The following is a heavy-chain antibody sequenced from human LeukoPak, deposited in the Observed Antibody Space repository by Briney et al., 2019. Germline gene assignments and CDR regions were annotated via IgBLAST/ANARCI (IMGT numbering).Heavy chain of an antibody. V-gene: IGHV5-51*01. J-gene: IGHJ4*02. CDR1: GYSFASYW. Sequence: GESLKISCKASGYSFASYWIGWVRQMPGKGLEWMGVIYPGDSTTLYSPSFQGRVTISADKSITTAYLQWSSLKASDTAMYYCARSGRLGYCSGGSCFRWDYWGQGTLVTVSS. CDR3: ARSGRLGYCSGGSCFRWDY. D-gene: IGHD2-15*01. CDR2: IYPGDSTT.